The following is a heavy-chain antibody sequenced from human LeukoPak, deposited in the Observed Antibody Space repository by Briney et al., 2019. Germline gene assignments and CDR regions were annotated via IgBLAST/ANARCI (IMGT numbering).Heavy chain of an antibody. V-gene: IGHV3-74*01. CDR3: ARVRLRGYWFDP. D-gene: IGHD3-10*01. CDR2: INSDGSST. J-gene: IGHJ5*02. Sequence: PGGSLRLSCAASGFTFSSYWMHWVPQAPGKGLVWVSRINSDGSSTSYADSVKGRFTISRDNAKNTLYLQMNSLRAEDTAVYYCARVRLRGYWFDPWGQGTLVSVCS. CDR1: GFTFSSYW.